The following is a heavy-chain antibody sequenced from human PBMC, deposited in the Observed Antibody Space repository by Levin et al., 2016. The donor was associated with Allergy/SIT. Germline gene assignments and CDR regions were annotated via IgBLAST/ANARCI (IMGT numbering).Heavy chain of an antibody. V-gene: IGHV6-1*01. Sequence: SQTLSLTCAISGDSVSGNTATWTWVRQSPSRGLEWLGRTYYRSRRYFDYAESLRSRITINPDTSQNQFSLHLNSVTPDDTGVYYCARVRDFWSGYPAFDYWGQGSLVTVSS. D-gene: IGHD3-3*01. CDR2: TYYRSRRYF. CDR1: GDSVSGNTAT. CDR3: ARVRDFWSGYPAFDY. J-gene: IGHJ4*02.